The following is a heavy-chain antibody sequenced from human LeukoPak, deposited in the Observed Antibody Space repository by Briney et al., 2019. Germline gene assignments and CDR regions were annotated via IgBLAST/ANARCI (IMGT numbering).Heavy chain of an antibody. CDR2: IYYSGST. J-gene: IGHJ4*02. Sequence: SETLSLTCTVPGGSVSSGSYYWSWIRQPPGKGLEWIGYIYYSGSTNYNPSLKSRVTISVDTSKNQFSLKLSSVTAADTAVYYCARDIRYYALDYWGQGTLVTVSS. CDR3: ARDIRYYALDY. CDR1: GGSVSSGSYY. D-gene: IGHD3-16*01. V-gene: IGHV4-61*01.